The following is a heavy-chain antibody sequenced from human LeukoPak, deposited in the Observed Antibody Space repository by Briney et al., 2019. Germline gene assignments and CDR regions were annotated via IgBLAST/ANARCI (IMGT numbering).Heavy chain of an antibody. V-gene: IGHV3-33*01. CDR2: IWYDGSNK. Sequence: GRSLRLSCSASGFPFSSYGMHWVRQAPGKGLERVAVIWYDGSNKYYADSVKGRFTISRDNSKITLYLQMNSLRAEDTAVYYCARDGYDILTGYRIGPFDYWGQGTLVTVSS. D-gene: IGHD3-9*01. CDR3: ARDGYDILTGYRIGPFDY. J-gene: IGHJ4*02. CDR1: GFPFSSYG.